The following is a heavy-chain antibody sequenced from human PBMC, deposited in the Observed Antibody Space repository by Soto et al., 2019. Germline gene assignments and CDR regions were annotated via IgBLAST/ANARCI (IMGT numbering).Heavy chain of an antibody. D-gene: IGHD3-3*01. CDR1: GGTFSSYA. J-gene: IGHJ4*02. CDR3: ARVRVRFLEWLGSEG. CDR2: IIPIFGTA. Sequence: QVQLVQSGAEVKKPGSSVKVSCKASGGTFSSYAISWVRQAPGQGLEWMGGIIPIFGTANYAQKFQGRVTITADASTSTTYMELSSLRSEDTAVYYCARVRVRFLEWLGSEGWGQGTLVTVSS. V-gene: IGHV1-69*12.